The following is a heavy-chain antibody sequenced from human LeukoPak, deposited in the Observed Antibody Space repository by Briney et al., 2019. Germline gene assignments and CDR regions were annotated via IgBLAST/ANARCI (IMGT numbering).Heavy chain of an antibody. J-gene: IGHJ5*01. CDR2: IYPGDSDT. D-gene: IGHD6-13*01. V-gene: IGHV5-51*01. Sequence: GESLKISCQGSGYSFTSYWIGWVRQMPGKGLEWMGIIYPGDSDTRYSPSFEGHVTISADRSTSTAYLQWTSLQVSDTALYYCARHLYSISSFDSWGQGTLVIVSS. CDR1: GYSFTSYW. CDR3: ARHLYSISSFDS.